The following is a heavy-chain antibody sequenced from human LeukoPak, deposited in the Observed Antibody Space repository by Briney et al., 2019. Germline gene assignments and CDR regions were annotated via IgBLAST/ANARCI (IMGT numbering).Heavy chain of an antibody. D-gene: IGHD3-10*01. CDR2: IYYSGST. Sequence: PSETLSLTCTVSGGSIRSYYWSWIRQPPGKGLEWIGYIYYSGSTNYNPSLKSRVTISVDTSKNQFSLKLSSVTAADTAVYYCARGGSGTTVTRGWFDPWGQGTLVTVSS. CDR3: ARGGSGTTVTRGWFDP. CDR1: GGSIRSYY. V-gene: IGHV4-59*01. J-gene: IGHJ5*02.